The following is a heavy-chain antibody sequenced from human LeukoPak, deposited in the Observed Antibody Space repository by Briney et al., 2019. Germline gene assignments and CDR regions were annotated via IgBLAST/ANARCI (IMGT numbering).Heavy chain of an antibody. Sequence: SETLSLTCTVSGGSISSSSYYWGWIRQPPGKGLEWIGSIYYSGSTYYNPSLKSRVTISVDTSKNRFSLKLSSVTAADTAVYYCARVSLFRGYSYGYSSEYDYYYFMDVWGKGTTVTVSS. CDR3: ARVSLFRGYSYGYSSEYDYYYFMDV. CDR2: IYYSGST. CDR1: GGSISSSSYY. J-gene: IGHJ6*03. V-gene: IGHV4-39*07. D-gene: IGHD5-18*01.